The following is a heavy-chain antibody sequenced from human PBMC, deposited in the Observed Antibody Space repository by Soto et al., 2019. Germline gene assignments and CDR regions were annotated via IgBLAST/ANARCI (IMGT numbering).Heavy chain of an antibody. CDR1: GFTFSSYE. V-gene: IGHV3-48*03. CDR2: ISSGGSTI. CDR3: ARDHKGGYYYYGMHV. J-gene: IGHJ6*02. Sequence: GGSLRLSCAASGFTFSSYEMNWVRQAPGKGLEWVSYISSGGSTIYCADSVKGRFTISRDNAKNSLYLQMNSLRAEDTAVYYCARDHKGGYYYYGMHVSGQGTTVTVS.